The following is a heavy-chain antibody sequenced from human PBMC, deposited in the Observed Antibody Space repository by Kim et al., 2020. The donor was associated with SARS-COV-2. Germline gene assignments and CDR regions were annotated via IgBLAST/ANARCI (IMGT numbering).Heavy chain of an antibody. CDR1: GGSISSSSYY. Sequence: SETLSLTCTVSGGSISSSSYYWGWIRQPPGKGLEWIGSIYYSGSTYYNPSLKSRVTISVDTSKNQFSLKLSSVTAADTAVYYCARIADKNAWPFDYWGQGTLVTVSS. D-gene: IGHD3-9*01. J-gene: IGHJ4*02. V-gene: IGHV4-39*01. CDR2: IYYSGST. CDR3: ARIADKNAWPFDY.